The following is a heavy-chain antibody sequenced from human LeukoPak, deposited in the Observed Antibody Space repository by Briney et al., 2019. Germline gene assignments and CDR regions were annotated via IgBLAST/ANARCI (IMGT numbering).Heavy chain of an antibody. CDR2: IIPIFGTA. J-gene: IGHJ4*02. CDR1: GGTFSSYA. D-gene: IGHD1-26*01. CDR3: ARGYRGTHVMYD. Sequence: ASVKVSCKASGGTFSSYAISWVRQAPGQGLEWMGGIIPIFGTANYAQKFQGRVTITADKSTSTAYMELSSLRSEDTAVYYCARGYRGTHVMYDWGQGTLVTVSS. V-gene: IGHV1-69*06.